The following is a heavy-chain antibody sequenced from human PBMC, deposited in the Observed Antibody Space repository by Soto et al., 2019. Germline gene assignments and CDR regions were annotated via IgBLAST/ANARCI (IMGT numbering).Heavy chain of an antibody. Sequence: PGGSLRLSCSGFTFNTFWMSWVRQAPGKGLEWVANIIQDGSQKNYVDSVRGRFTISRDNAKSSLYLQMNRLRAEDTAVYYCASGSTSFAYWGQGTLVTVSS. J-gene: IGHJ4*02. CDR3: ASGSTSFAY. CDR2: IIQDGSQK. V-gene: IGHV3-7*01. D-gene: IGHD2-2*01. CDR1: GFTFNTFW.